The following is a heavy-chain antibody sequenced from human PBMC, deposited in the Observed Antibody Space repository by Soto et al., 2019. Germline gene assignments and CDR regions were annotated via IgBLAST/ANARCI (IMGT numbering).Heavy chain of an antibody. CDR3: VKGMAHYDSWGHHQRGLEV. Sequence: GGYLRLSCEGTGFTFDDNVMHWVRQPTGKGLDGVSGISRHSDVKEYAGSGKGRFTISRDNAKNSLYLQLYSLSGENTHLYYCVKGMAHYDSWGHHQRGLEVWGQGATVKISS. D-gene: IGHD3-3*01. V-gene: IGHV3-9*01. J-gene: IGHJ6*02. CDR1: GFTFDDNV. CDR2: ISRHSDVK.